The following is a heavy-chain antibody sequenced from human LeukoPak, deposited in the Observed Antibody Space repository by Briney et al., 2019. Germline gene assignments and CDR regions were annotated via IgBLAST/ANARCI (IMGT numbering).Heavy chain of an antibody. CDR2: ISYDGSNK. Sequence: PGGSLRLSCAASGFTFSSYSMNWVRQAPGKGLEWVAVISYDGSNKYYADSVKGRFTISRDNSKNTLYLQMNSLRAEDTAVYYCAKDSVSGSYYSLFQHWGQGTLVTVSS. CDR1: GFTFSSYS. J-gene: IGHJ1*01. D-gene: IGHD1-26*01. CDR3: AKDSVSGSYYSLFQH. V-gene: IGHV3-30*18.